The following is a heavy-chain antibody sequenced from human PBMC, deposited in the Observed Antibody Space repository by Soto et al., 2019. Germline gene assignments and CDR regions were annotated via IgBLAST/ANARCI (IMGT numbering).Heavy chain of an antibody. CDR1: GFTFSSYA. V-gene: IGHV3-23*01. CDR2: ISGSGGST. D-gene: IGHD3-10*01. CDR3: AKDRGTGAGTYYYYGMDV. J-gene: IGHJ6*02. Sequence: LRLSCAASGFTFSSYAMSWVRQAPGKGLEWVSAISGSGGSTYYADSVKGRFTISRDNSKNTLYLQMNSLRAEDTAVYYCAKDRGTGAGTYYYYGMDVWGQGTTVTVSS.